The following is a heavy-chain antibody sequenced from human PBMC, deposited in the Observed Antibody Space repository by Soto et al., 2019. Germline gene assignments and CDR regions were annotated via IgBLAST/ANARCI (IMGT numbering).Heavy chain of an antibody. J-gene: IGHJ3*02. Sequence: PGVSLRLSCAASGFTFSSYDMHWVRQATGKGLEWVSAIGTAGDTYYPGPVKGRFTISIENAKNSLYLQMNSLRAEDTAVYYCARGSDYYDSSGYPHDALHIWGQGTMVTVSS. D-gene: IGHD3-22*01. CDR2: IGTAGDT. V-gene: IGHV3-13*01. CDR3: ARGSDYYDSSGYPHDALHI. CDR1: GFTFSSYD.